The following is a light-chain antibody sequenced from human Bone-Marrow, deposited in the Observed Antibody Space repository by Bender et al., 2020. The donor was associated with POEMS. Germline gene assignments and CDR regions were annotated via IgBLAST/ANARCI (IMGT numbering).Light chain of an antibody. CDR1: KLEDKY. Sequence: SYELAQPPSVSVSPGQTATITCTGNKLEDKYASWYQQKPGQSPVLVIYEDNKQPSGIPERFSGSTSGNTATLTITGTQAIDEADYYCHTWDSSTAHVFAAGTKVTVL. CDR3: HTWDSSTAHV. V-gene: IGLV3-1*01. J-gene: IGLJ1*01. CDR2: EDN.